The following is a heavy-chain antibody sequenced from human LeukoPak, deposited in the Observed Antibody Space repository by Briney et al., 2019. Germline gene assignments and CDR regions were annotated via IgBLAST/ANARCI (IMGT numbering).Heavy chain of an antibody. CDR1: GGSISSYY. V-gene: IGHV4-59*08. CDR3: ARLPYYYDSSGYPDADYMDV. J-gene: IGHJ6*03. D-gene: IGHD3-22*01. CDR2: IYYSGST. Sequence: PETLSLTCTVSGGSISSYYWSWIRQPPGKGLEWIGYIYYSGSTNYNPSLKSRVTISVDTSKNQFSLKLSSVTAADTAVYYCARLPYYYDSSGYPDADYMDVWGKGTTVTVSS.